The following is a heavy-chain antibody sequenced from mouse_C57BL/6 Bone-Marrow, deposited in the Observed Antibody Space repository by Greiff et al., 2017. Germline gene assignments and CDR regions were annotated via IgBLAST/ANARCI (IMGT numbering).Heavy chain of an antibody. Sequence: EVHLVESGGGLVKPGGSLKLSCAASGFTFSSYAMSWVRQTPEKRLEWVATISDGGSYTYYPDNVKGRFTISRDNDKNNLYLQMSHLKSEDTAMYYCARVPDSSGPAYWGQGTLVTVSA. CDR2: ISDGGSYT. CDR1: GFTFSSYA. J-gene: IGHJ3*01. V-gene: IGHV5-4*01. CDR3: ARVPDSSGPAY. D-gene: IGHD3-2*02.